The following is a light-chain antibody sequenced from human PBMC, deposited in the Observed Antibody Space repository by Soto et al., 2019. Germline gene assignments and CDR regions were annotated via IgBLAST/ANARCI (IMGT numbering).Light chain of an antibody. Sequence: DIQMTQSPSSLSASVGDRVTITGQASQDISNYLNWYQQKPGKAPKLLIYDASNLETGVPSRFSGSGSGTDFTFTISILQPEDNATYYCQQYDNLPLTFRGGTKVEIK. CDR3: QQYDNLPLT. V-gene: IGKV1-33*01. CDR1: QDISNY. J-gene: IGKJ4*01. CDR2: DAS.